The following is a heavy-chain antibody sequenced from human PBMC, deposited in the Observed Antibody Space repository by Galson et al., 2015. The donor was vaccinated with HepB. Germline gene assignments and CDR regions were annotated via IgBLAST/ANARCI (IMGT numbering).Heavy chain of an antibody. V-gene: IGHV1-2*06. J-gene: IGHJ4*02. D-gene: IGHD5-24*01. Sequence: SVKVSCKASGYTFTDFYTHWVRQAPGQGLEWMGRINPNSGGRNFAQKFRGRVTMTADTSTTTAYLELGSLGVDDTALYYCARGGMAAIGGPSFDSWGQGTLVTVSS. CDR3: ARGGMAAIGGPSFDS. CDR2: INPNSGGR. CDR1: GYTFTDFY.